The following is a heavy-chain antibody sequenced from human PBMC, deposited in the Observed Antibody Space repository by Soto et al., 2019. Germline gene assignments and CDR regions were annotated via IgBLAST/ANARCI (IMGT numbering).Heavy chain of an antibody. CDR3: ARECGSSGGSCPSYGMDV. J-gene: IGHJ6*02. V-gene: IGHV1-2*02. CDR1: GYTFTGYY. D-gene: IGHD2-15*01. CDR2: INPNSGGT. Sequence: QVQLVQSGAEVKKPGASVKVSCKASGYTFTGYYMHWVRQAPGQGLEWMGWINPNSGGTNYAQKFQGRVTMTRDTSISTAYSELSRLRSDDTVVYYCARECGSSGGSCPSYGMDVWGQGTTVTVSS.